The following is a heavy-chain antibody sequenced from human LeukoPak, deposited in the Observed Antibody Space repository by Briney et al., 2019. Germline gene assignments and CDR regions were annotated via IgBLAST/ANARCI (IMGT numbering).Heavy chain of an antibody. CDR2: INHSGST. CDR3: ARESSGCLGY. Sequence: SETLSLTCAVYGGSFSGYYWSWIRQPPGKGLEWIGEINHSGSTNYNPSLKSRVTISVDTSKNQFSLKLSSVTAADTAVYYCARESSGCLGYWGQGTLVTVSS. J-gene: IGHJ4*02. D-gene: IGHD6-19*01. V-gene: IGHV4-34*01. CDR1: GGSFSGYY.